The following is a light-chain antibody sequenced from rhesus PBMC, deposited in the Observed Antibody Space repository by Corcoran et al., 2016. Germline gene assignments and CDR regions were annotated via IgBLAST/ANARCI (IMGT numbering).Light chain of an antibody. J-gene: IGKJ3*01. CDR1: QGISNG. Sequence: DIQMTQSPSSLSASVGDRVTITCQASQGISNGLAWNQQKPGKAPNLLIYAASSLQSGVPSRFSGSGSGTDFPLTISSLQPDDFATYSFQQHTSPPFTFGPGTKLDIK. CDR2: AAS. CDR3: QQHTSPPFT. V-gene: IGKV1-33*02.